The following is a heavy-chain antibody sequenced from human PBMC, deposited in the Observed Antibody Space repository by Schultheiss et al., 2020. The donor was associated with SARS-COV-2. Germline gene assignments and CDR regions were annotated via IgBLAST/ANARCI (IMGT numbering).Heavy chain of an antibody. V-gene: IGHV3-23*01. CDR2: ISGSGGST. D-gene: IGHD6-19*01. J-gene: IGHJ4*02. CDR3: AKVAYSNGWNSYLDY. CDR1: GFTFSSYG. Sequence: GGSLRLSCAASGFTFSSYGMHWVRQAPGKGLEWVSAISGSGGSTYYADSVKGRFTISRDNSKDTLYLHMNSLRADDTAVYYCAKVAYSNGWNSYLDYWGQGTLVTVSS.